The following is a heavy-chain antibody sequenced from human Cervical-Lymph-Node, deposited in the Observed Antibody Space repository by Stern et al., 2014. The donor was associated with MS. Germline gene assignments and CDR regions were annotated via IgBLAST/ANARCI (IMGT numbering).Heavy chain of an antibody. CDR2: RSYDGTPK. V-gene: IGHV3-30-3*01. D-gene: IGHD5/OR15-5a*01. CDR1: GFTFTSYA. Sequence: VQLVEPGGGVVQPGRSLRVSCATAGFTFTSYAMNWVRQAPGKGLEWVAVRSYDGTPKSYADSVKGRFTISRDNSKNTLYLQMSSLRAEDTAVYYCVRERSSRGFDYWGQGSLVTVSS. CDR3: VRERSSRGFDY. J-gene: IGHJ4*02.